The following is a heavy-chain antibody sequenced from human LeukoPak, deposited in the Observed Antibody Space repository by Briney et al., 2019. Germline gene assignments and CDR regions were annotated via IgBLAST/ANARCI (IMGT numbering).Heavy chain of an antibody. CDR2: IYPGDSDT. Sequence: GESLQISCKGSGYSFTSYWIGWVRQLPGKGLEWMGIIYPGDSDTRYSPSFQGQVTISADKSISTAYLQWSSLKASDTAMYYCARIYYGSGSYSPYYGMDVWGQGTTVTVSS. CDR3: ARIYYGSGSYSPYYGMDV. V-gene: IGHV5-51*01. D-gene: IGHD3-10*01. CDR1: GYSFTSYW. J-gene: IGHJ6*02.